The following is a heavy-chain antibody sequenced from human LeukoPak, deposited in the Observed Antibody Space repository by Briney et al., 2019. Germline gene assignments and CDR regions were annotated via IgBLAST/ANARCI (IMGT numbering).Heavy chain of an antibody. V-gene: IGHV1-18*01. CDR2: ISAYNGNT. D-gene: IGHD3-10*01. CDR3: ARVLLWFGETPYGMDV. CDR1: GYTFTSYG. J-gene: IGHJ6*02. Sequence: ASVKVSCKASGYTFTSYGISWVRQAPGQGLEWMGWISAYNGNTNYAQKLQGRVTMTTVTSTSTAYMELRSLRSDDTAVYYCARVLLWFGETPYGMDVWGQGTTVTVSS.